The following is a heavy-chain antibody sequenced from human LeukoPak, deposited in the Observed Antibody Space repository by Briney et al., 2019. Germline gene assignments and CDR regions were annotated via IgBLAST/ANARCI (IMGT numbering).Heavy chain of an antibody. D-gene: IGHD3-3*02. CDR2: IHGDGRT. J-gene: IGHJ4*02. CDR3: ATTGGYWTGIFDR. CDR1: GFTATTNY. V-gene: IGHV3-53*01. Sequence: GGSLRLSCAASGFTATTNYMTWVRQAPGKGLEWVSGIHGDGRTYYADSVKGRFTISRDSSKNTLYLQMNSLRAEDTAVYYCATTGGYWTGIFDRWGQGTLVTVSS.